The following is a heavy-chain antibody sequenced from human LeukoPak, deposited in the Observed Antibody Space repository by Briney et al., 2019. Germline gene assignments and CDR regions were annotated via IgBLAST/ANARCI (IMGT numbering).Heavy chain of an antibody. CDR3: AGDRDWGLFWYFDL. V-gene: IGHV3-20*01. CDR2: INWNGGNT. J-gene: IGHJ2*01. CDR1: GFTGYG. Sequence: PGGSLRLSCAASGFTGYGMSWVRQAPGKGLEWVSGINWNGGNTDYADSVKGRFTISRDNGKNSLYLEMNSLRAEDTAFYHCAGDRDWGLFWYFDLWGRGTLVTVSS. D-gene: IGHD7-27*01.